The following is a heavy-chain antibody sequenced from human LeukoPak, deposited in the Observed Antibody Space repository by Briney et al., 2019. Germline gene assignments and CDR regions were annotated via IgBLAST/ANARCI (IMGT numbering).Heavy chain of an antibody. CDR1: GYTFTSYG. CDR3: ARGGNDYGDYFFDY. J-gene: IGHJ4*02. V-gene: IGHV1-18*01. Sequence: ASVKVSCKASGYTFTSYGISWVRQAPEQGLEWMGWIGAYSGDTKYAQKFQGRVTMNTDTSTSTAYMELRSLRSDDTAVYYCARGGNDYGDYFFDYWGQGTLVTVSS. D-gene: IGHD4-17*01. CDR2: IGAYSGDT.